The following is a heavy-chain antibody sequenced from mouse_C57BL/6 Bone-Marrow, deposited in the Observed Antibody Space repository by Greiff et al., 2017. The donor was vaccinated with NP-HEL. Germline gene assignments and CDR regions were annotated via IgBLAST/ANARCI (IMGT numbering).Heavy chain of an antibody. CDR1: GFNIKDDY. CDR2: IDPENGDT. Sequence: EVQLQESGAELVRPGASVKLSCTASGFNIKDDYMHWVKQRPEQGLEWIGWIDPENGDTEYASKFQGKATITADTSSNTAYLQLSSLTSEDTAVYYCTTYEGDYFDYWGQGTTLTVSS. V-gene: IGHV14-4*01. D-gene: IGHD2-3*01. J-gene: IGHJ2*01. CDR3: TTYEGDYFDY.